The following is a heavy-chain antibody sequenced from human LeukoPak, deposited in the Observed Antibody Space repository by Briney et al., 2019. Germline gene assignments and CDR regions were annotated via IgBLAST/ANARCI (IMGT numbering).Heavy chain of an antibody. CDR3: ARRRTSGDFDY. Sequence: GGSLRLSCAASGFTFSSYWMHWVRQAPGKGLVWVSRISNDGSSTDYADSVKGRFTISRDNAKNTLYLQMNSLRAEDTAVYYCARRRTSGDFDYWGQGTLVTVSS. V-gene: IGHV3-74*01. CDR1: GFTFSSYW. CDR2: ISNDGSST. D-gene: IGHD2-2*01. J-gene: IGHJ4*02.